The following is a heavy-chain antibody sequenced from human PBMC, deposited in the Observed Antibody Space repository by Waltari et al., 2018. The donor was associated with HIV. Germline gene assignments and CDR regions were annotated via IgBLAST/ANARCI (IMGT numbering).Heavy chain of an antibody. D-gene: IGHD3-10*01. V-gene: IGHV3-30*01. CDR3: ARDPGFGELFANYFDY. Sequence: QVQLVESGGGVVQPGRSLRLSCAASGFTFRSYAMPRVRQAPAKGLEWVAVISYDGSNKYYADSVKGRFTISRDNSKNTLYLQMNSLRAEDTAVYYCARDPGFGELFANYFDYWGQGTLVTVSS. CDR1: GFTFRSYA. J-gene: IGHJ4*02. CDR2: ISYDGSNK.